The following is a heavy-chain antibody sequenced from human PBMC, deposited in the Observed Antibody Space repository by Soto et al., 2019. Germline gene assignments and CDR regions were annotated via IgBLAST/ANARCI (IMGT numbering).Heavy chain of an antibody. CDR3: ARAKPRRLWFGESSHFDY. J-gene: IGHJ4*02. V-gene: IGHV1-18*01. CDR1: GYTFTSYG. CDR2: ISAYNGNT. D-gene: IGHD3-10*01. Sequence: ASVKVSCKASGYTFTSYGISWVRQAPGQGLEWMGWISAYNGNTNYAQKLQGRVTMTTDTSTSTAYMELRSLRSDDTAVYYCARAKPRRLWFGESSHFDYWGQGTLVTVSS.